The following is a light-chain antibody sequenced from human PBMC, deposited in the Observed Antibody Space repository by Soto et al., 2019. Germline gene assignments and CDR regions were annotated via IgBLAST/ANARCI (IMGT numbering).Light chain of an antibody. V-gene: IGLV1-44*01. Sequence: QSVLTQAPSASGTPGQRVTISCSGSSSNIGSNTVNWYQQLPGTAPKLLIYSNNQRPSGVPDRFSGSKSGTSASLAISGFQSEDEADYYCAAWDDSLNAYVFGTGTKLTVL. CDR1: SSNIGSNT. J-gene: IGLJ1*01. CDR2: SNN. CDR3: AAWDDSLNAYV.